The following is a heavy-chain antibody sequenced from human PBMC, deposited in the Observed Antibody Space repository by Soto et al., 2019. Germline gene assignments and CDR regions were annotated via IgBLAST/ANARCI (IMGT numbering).Heavy chain of an antibody. CDR2: ISAYNGNT. D-gene: IGHD2-2*01. CDR3: ARDCSSTSCPSPESFDY. CDR1: GYTFTSYG. Sequence: ASVKVTCKASGYTFTSYGISWVRQAPGQGQEWKGWISAYNGNTNYAQKHQGRVTMTTDTSTSTAYMELRSLRSDDTAVYYCARDCSSTSCPSPESFDYWGQGTLVTVSS. V-gene: IGHV1-18*01. J-gene: IGHJ4*02.